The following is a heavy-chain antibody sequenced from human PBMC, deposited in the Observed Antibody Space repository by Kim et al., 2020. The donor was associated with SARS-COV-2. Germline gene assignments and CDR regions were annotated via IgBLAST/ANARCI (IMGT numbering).Heavy chain of an antibody. CDR1: GFTFSSYE. CDR3: ASLRLKNYYGSGRLFSDDY. D-gene: IGHD3-10*01. V-gene: IGHV3-48*03. J-gene: IGHJ4*02. CDR2: ISSSGSTI. Sequence: GGSLRLSCAASGFTFSSYEMNWVRQAPGKGLEWVSYISSSGSTIYYADSVKGRFTISRDNAKNSLYLQMNSLRAEDTAVYYCASLRLKNYYGSGRLFSDDYWGQGTLVTVSS.